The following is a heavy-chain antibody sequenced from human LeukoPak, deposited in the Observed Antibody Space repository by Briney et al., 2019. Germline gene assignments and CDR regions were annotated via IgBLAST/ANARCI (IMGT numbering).Heavy chain of an antibody. CDR3: ARHDNGYAYSYNFDY. D-gene: IGHD5-18*01. Sequence: GESLKISCKGSGYSFTSYWISWVRQMPGKGLEWMGRIDPSDSYTNYSPSFQGHVIISADKSISTAYLQWSSLKASDTAMYYCARHDNGYAYSYNFDYWGQGTLVTVSS. J-gene: IGHJ4*02. CDR2: IDPSDSYT. CDR1: GYSFTSYW. V-gene: IGHV5-10-1*01.